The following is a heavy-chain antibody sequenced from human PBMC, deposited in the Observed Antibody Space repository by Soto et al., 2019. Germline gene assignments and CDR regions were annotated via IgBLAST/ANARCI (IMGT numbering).Heavy chain of an antibody. Sequence: GASVKVSCKASGYTFTSYYMHWVRQAPGQGLEWMGWINPNSGGTNYAQKFQGWVTMTRDTSISTAYMELSRLRSDDTAVYYCARAVGQAAAGAYYYYGMDVWGQGTTVTVSS. V-gene: IGHV1-2*04. J-gene: IGHJ6*02. CDR1: GYTFTSYY. D-gene: IGHD6-13*01. CDR2: INPNSGGT. CDR3: ARAVGQAAAGAYYYYGMDV.